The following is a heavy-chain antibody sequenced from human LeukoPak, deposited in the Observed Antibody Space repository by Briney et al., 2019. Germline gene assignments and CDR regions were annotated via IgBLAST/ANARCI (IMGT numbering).Heavy chain of an antibody. CDR1: GDSIINSRYFY. V-gene: IGHV4-39*01. J-gene: IGHJ4*02. CDR2: IYYNGNS. Sequence: SETLSLTCTISGDSIINSRYFYWGWIRQPPGKGLEWIGNIYYNGNSYSNPSLKGRVITSVDTSKNQFSLKVRSVSAADTAVYYCARQVSTDYFDNWGQGTPITVSS. CDR3: ARQVSTDYFDN.